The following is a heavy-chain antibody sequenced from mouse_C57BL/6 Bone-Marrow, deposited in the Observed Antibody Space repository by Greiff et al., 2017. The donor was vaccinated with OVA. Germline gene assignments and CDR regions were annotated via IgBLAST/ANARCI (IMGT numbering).Heavy chain of an antibody. V-gene: IGHV5-6*01. D-gene: IGHD1-1*01. CDR3: ARYYYGSSSLCAMDY. CDR2: ISSGGSYT. CDR1: GFTFSSYG. Sequence: EVKLMESGGDLVKPGGSLKLSCAASGFTFSSYGMSWVRQTPDKRLGWVATISSGGSYTYYPDSVKGRFTISRDNAKNTLYLQMSSLKSEDTAMYYCARYYYGSSSLCAMDYWGQGTSVTVSS. J-gene: IGHJ4*01.